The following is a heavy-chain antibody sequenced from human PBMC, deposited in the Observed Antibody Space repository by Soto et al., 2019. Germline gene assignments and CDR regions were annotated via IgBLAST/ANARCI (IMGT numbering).Heavy chain of an antibody. J-gene: IGHJ4*02. D-gene: IGHD6-19*01. CDR3: ARARIVVAGTIVDY. Sequence: SETLSLTCAVSGYSISSGYYCGWIRQPPGKGLEWIGSIYHSGNTYYNPSLKSRVTISVDTSKNHFSLKLSSVTAADTAVYYCARARIVVAGTIVDYWGQGTLLTVSS. CDR2: IYHSGNT. V-gene: IGHV4-38-2*01. CDR1: GYSISSGYY.